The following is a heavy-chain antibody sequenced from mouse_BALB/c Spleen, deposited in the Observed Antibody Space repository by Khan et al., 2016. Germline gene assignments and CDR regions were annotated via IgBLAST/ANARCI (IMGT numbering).Heavy chain of an antibody. CDR2: ISTYYGDT. D-gene: IGHD2-1*01. CDR1: DYTFTDYA. Sequence: QVQLQQSGAEMVRPGVSVKISCKGSDYTFTDYAIHWVKQSHAKSLEWIGVISTYYGDTSYNQKFEGKATMTVDKSSSTAYVELARLTSEDSAIYYCAREGLNYDYAMDYWGQGTSVTVSS. V-gene: IGHV1S137*01. CDR3: AREGLNYDYAMDY. J-gene: IGHJ4*01.